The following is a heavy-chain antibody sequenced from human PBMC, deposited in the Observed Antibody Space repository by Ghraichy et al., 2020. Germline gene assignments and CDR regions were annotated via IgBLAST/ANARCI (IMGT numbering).Heavy chain of an antibody. CDR1: GFTFSYSW. CDR3: ARQSTSAGYAVDI. D-gene: IGHD5/OR15-5a*01. J-gene: IGHJ3*02. Sequence: LSLTCAASGFTFSYSWMSWVRQAPGKGLEWVANINPDGSGKNFVDSVKGRFTISRDNAKNSLYLQMNSLRAEDTAVYYCARQSTSAGYAVDIGGQGTMVTVSS. V-gene: IGHV3-7*01. CDR2: INPDGSGK.